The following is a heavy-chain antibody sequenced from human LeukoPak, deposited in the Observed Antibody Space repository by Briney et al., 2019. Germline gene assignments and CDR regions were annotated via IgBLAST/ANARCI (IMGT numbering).Heavy chain of an antibody. CDR3: ARQQYNWNYAEGIDY. CDR1: GFTFSSYS. Sequence: KSGGSLRLSCAASGFTFSSYSMNWVRQAPGKGLEWVSSISSSSSYIYYADSVKGRFTISRDNAKNSLYLQMNSLRAEDTAVYYCARQQYNWNYAEGIDYWGQGTLVTVSS. V-gene: IGHV3-21*01. CDR2: ISSSSSYI. D-gene: IGHD1-7*01. J-gene: IGHJ4*02.